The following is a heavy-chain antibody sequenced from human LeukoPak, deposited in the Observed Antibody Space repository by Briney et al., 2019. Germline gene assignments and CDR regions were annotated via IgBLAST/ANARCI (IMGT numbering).Heavy chain of an antibody. D-gene: IGHD4-11*01. J-gene: IGHJ4*02. V-gene: IGHV3-74*01. Sequence: GGSLRLSCAASGFTFSRSRMHWVRQGQGKGLVWVSQIDPDGGTIIYGDSVKGRFTISRDNAKNTLYLQMNSLRAEDTAVYYCARGTDYSNFRNWGQGTLVTVSS. CDR2: IDPDGGTI. CDR1: GFTFSRSR. CDR3: ARGTDYSNFRN.